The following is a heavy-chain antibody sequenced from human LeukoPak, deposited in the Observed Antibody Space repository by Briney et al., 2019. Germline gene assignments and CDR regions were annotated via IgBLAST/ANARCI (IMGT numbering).Heavy chain of an antibody. CDR2: ISGCGGGT. J-gene: IGHJ4*02. D-gene: IGHD3-16*01. CDR1: GVTFSSYA. Sequence: GGSLRLSCAASGVTFSSYAMSWVRQAQGKGLGWVLAISGCGGGTYYADSVKGRFTISRDNSKNTLYLQMNSLRAEDTAVYYCAKHLTPERDYDYGWGRPFDYWGQGTLVTVSS. V-gene: IGHV3-23*01. CDR3: AKHLTPERDYDYGWGRPFDY.